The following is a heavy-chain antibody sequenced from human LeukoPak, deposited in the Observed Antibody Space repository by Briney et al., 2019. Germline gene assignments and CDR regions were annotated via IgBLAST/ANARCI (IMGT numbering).Heavy chain of an antibody. J-gene: IGHJ4*02. Sequence: NPSETLSLTCTVSGGSISSGDNYWSWIRQPPGKGLEWIGYIYYSGSTYYNPSLKSRVTISVDTSKNQFSLKLSSATAADTAVYYCARGRSYYDSSGYYYPFDYWGQGTLVTVSS. CDR1: GGSISSGDNY. CDR2: IYYSGST. CDR3: ARGRSYYDSSGYYYPFDY. D-gene: IGHD3-22*01. V-gene: IGHV4-30-4*01.